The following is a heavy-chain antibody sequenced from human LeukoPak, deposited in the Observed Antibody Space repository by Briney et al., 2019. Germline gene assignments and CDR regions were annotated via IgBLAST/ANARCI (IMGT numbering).Heavy chain of an antibody. J-gene: IGHJ6*03. V-gene: IGHV1-8*01. CDR2: MNPGSGDT. Sequence: ASVKVSCKASGYSFSNYDVNWVRQATGQGLEWMAWMNPGSGDTGYAQKFQGRLTMSSNISMNTASMELRSLTSEDTAVYFCARSRRGYYMDVWGTGTPVTVSS. CDR1: GYSFSNYD. CDR3: ARSRRGYYMDV.